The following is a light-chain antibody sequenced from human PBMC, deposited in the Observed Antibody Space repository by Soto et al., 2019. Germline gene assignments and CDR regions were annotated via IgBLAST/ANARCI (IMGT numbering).Light chain of an antibody. CDR3: AAWDDSLSGYV. Sequence: QSVLTQPPSASGTPGQRVTISCSGSTSNIGSNTVNWYQQLPGTAPKLLIYRKNQRPSGVPDRFSGSKSGTSASLAISGLQSEDEADYYCAAWDDSLSGYVFGTGTKVTVL. J-gene: IGLJ1*01. V-gene: IGLV1-44*01. CDR1: TSNIGSNT. CDR2: RKN.